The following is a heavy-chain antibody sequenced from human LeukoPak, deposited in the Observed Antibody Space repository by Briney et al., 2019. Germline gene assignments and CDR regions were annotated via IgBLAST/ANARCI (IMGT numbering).Heavy chain of an antibody. CDR1: GFTLSTVS. CDR3: VRDNPRCCGVVPVNIDDF. J-gene: IGHJ4*02. V-gene: IGHV3-48*01. CDR2: ISYDSAIK. Sequence: GGSLRLSCAASGFTLSTVSMNWVRQAPGKGREGISYISYDSAIKYYADSVRGRFTISRDNAKNSLSLQMHSLRAEDTAVYYCVRDNPRCCGVVPVNIDDFWGQGTLVTVSS. D-gene: IGHD2-15*01.